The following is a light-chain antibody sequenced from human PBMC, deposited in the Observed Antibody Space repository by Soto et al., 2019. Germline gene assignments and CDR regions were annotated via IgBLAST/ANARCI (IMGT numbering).Light chain of an antibody. CDR2: AAT. J-gene: IGKJ2*01. CDR1: KNIGNY. CDR3: QQSYSTLPYS. V-gene: IGKV1-39*01. Sequence: DILMTQSPSSLSASVGDRVTIACRASKNIGNYLNWYQQKLGKAPKFLIDAATNLQGVVTSRFSVSGSGTNFTLTISSLRPEDFATYYCQQSYSTLPYSFGQGTKLE.